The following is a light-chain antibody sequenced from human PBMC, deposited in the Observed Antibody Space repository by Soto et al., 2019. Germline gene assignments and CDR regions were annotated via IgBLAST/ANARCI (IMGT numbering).Light chain of an antibody. V-gene: IGLV1-40*01. J-gene: IGLJ1*01. Sequence: QCALTQPPSVSGAPGQRGTICFTGSSSNIGAGYDVHWYQQLPGTAPKLLIYGNSNRPSGVPDRFSGSKSGTSASLAITGLQAEDEADYYCQSYDSSLSGYVFGTGTKVTVL. CDR1: SSNIGAGYD. CDR2: GNS. CDR3: QSYDSSLSGYV.